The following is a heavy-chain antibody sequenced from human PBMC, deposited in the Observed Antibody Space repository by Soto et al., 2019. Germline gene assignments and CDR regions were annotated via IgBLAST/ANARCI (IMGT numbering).Heavy chain of an antibody. V-gene: IGHV4-31*03. CDR1: GGSISSGGYY. CDR2: IHYSGST. D-gene: IGHD2-2*01. CDR3: ARGEVLPAASLDY. Sequence: TLSLTATVSGGSISSGGYYWSWIRQRPGKGLEWIGDIHYSGSTFYNPSLKSRVTISVDTSENQFSLKLSSMTAADTAVYYCARGEVLPAASLDYWGQGTLVTVS. J-gene: IGHJ4*02.